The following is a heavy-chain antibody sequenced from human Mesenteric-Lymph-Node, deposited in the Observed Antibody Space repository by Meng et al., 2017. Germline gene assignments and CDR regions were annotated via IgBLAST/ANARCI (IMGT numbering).Heavy chain of an antibody. CDR3: ARGFLSFVRVFDY. J-gene: IGHJ4*02. Sequence: LLGSGPGRLRLSQTLSLTCSVSGGSISSGTSYWSWIRQPPGKGLEWIGEINHSGSTNYNPSLKSRVTISVDTSKNQFSLKLSSVTAADTAVYYCARGFLSFVRVFDYWGQGTLVTVSS. CDR2: INHSGST. V-gene: IGHV4-39*07. D-gene: IGHD2/OR15-2a*01. CDR1: GGSISSGTSY.